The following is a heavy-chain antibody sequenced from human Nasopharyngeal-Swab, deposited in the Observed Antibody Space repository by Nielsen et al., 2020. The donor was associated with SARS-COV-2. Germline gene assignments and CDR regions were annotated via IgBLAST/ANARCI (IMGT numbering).Heavy chain of an antibody. V-gene: IGHV3-30*05. CDR3: AKGLRVGSAYYFYYYMDV. Sequence: GESLKISCATSGFTFRIYGMHWVRQAPDKGLEWVAVTSFDGSNKSYADSVKGRFTISKDYAQNTLYLHINSLRAEDTAVYYCAKGLRVGSAYYFYYYMDVWGKGTTVTVSS. CDR2: TSFDGSNK. CDR1: GFTFRIYG. D-gene: IGHD1-26*01. J-gene: IGHJ6*03.